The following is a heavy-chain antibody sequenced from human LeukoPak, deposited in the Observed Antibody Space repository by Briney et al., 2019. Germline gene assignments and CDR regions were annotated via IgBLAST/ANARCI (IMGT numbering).Heavy chain of an antibody. CDR1: GFNFRGYG. D-gene: IGHD3-22*01. CDR3: AKAAYDSSGSWYYFDY. J-gene: IGHJ4*02. Sequence: GGSLRLSCAASGFNFRGYGMHWVRQAPGKGLEWVTFIHYDGRNQYYADSVKGRFTISRDNSKNTLYLQMNSLRPEDTAVYYCAKAAYDSSGSWYYFDYWGQGTLVTVSS. CDR2: IHYDGRNQ. V-gene: IGHV3-30*02.